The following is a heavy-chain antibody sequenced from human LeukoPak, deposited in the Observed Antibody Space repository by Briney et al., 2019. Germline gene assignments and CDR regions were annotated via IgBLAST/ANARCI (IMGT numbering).Heavy chain of an antibody. CDR2: IYHSGST. CDR3: ARDSGTTGEVKFDP. J-gene: IGHJ5*02. CDR1: GGSISSSNW. D-gene: IGHD3-10*01. Sequence: SGTLSLTCAVSGGSISSSNWWSWVRQPPGKGLEWIGEIYHSGSTNYNPSLKSRVTISVDTSKNQLSLRVRSVTAADTGVYYCARDSGTTGEVKFDPWGQGTLVTVSS. V-gene: IGHV4-4*02.